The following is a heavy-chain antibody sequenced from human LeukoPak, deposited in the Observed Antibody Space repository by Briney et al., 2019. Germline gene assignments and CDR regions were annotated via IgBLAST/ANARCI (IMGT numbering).Heavy chain of an antibody. D-gene: IGHD6-13*01. CDR2: IYYSGST. Sequence: SETLSLTCTVSGGSISSSSYYWGWIRQPPGKGLEWIGSIYYSGSTYYNPSLKSRVTISVDTSKNQFSLKLSSVTAADTAVYYCARGNSSSWPLDFWGQGTLVTVSS. V-gene: IGHV4-39*07. CDR3: ARGNSSSWPLDF. CDR1: GGSISSSSYY. J-gene: IGHJ4*02.